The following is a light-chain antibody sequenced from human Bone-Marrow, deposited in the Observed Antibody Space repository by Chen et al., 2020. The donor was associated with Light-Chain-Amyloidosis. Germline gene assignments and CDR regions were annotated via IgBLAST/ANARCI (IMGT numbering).Light chain of an antibody. Sequence: SYVLTQPSSVSVAPGQTVTIACGGNNIGSTSVHWYQQTPGQAPLLVVYDASDRPSGIPGRLSGSNSGNTATLTISRVEAGDEADYYCQVWDRSSDRPVFGGGTKLTVL. CDR1: NIGSTS. J-gene: IGLJ3*02. CDR2: DAS. CDR3: QVWDRSSDRPV. V-gene: IGLV3-21*02.